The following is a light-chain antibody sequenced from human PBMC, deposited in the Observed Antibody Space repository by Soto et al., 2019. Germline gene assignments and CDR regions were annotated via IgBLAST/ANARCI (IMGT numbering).Light chain of an antibody. J-gene: IGKJ1*01. CDR1: QSIGSW. CDR2: DAS. Sequence: DIQMTQFPSTLSPSVGDRVTITCRASQSIGSWLAWYQQKPGKAPKLLIYDASSLESGVPSRFSGSGSGTEFTLTVSSLQPDDFATYYCQQYKSWTFGQGTKVDIK. V-gene: IGKV1-5*01. CDR3: QQYKSWT.